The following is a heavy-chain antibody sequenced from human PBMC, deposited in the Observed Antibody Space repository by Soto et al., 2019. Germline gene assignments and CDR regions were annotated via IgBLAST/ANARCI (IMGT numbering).Heavy chain of an antibody. D-gene: IGHD3-10*01. CDR1: GGSFSGYY. CDR3: ARGLGSGFYYYYYGMDV. J-gene: IGHJ6*02. V-gene: IGHV4-34*01. CDR2: INHSGST. Sequence: PSDTLSLTCAVYGGSFSGYYWSWIRQPPGKGLEWIGEINHSGSTNYNPSLKSRVTISVDTSKNQFSLKLSSVTAVDTAVYYCARGLGSGFYYYYYGMDVWGQGTTATVSS.